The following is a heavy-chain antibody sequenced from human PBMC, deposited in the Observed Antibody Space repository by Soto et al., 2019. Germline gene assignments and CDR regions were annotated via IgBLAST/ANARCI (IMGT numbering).Heavy chain of an antibody. J-gene: IGHJ6*02. CDR1: GYTFTSYG. Sequence: ASVTVSCKASGYTFTSYGIIWVRQAPGQGLEWMGWISAYNGNTNYAQKLQGRVTMTTDTSTSTAYMELRSLRSDDTAVYYCARDAGIYYDSSGYIPVYYYYGMDVWGQGTTVTVSS. V-gene: IGHV1-18*01. D-gene: IGHD3-22*01. CDR2: ISAYNGNT. CDR3: ARDAGIYYDSSGYIPVYYYYGMDV.